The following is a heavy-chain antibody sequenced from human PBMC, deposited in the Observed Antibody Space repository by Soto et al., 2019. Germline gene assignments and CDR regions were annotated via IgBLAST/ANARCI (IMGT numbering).Heavy chain of an antibody. D-gene: IGHD6-19*01. CDR2: ISYDGSNK. V-gene: IGHV3-30-3*01. J-gene: IGHJ6*02. CDR3: ARGQWLVGLYYGMHV. CDR1: GFTFSSYA. Sequence: QVQLVESGGGVVQPGRSLRLSFAASGFTFSSYAMHWVRQAPGKGLEWVAVISYDGSNKYYADSVKGRFTISRDNSKNTLDLQMNSLRAEDTAVYYCARGQWLVGLYYGMHVWGQGTTVTVSS.